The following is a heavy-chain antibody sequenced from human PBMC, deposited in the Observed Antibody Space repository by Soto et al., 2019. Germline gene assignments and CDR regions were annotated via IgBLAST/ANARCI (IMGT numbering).Heavy chain of an antibody. V-gene: IGHV3-73*01. D-gene: IGHD4-17*01. J-gene: IGHJ4*02. CDR1: GFTFSGSA. CDR2: IRSKSNSYAT. CDR3: TRGYGDYVRDY. Sequence: EVQLVECAGVLVQPGRSLKLSCAVSGFTFSGSAMHWVRQASGKGLEWVGRIRSKSNSYATAYAASVKGRFTISRDDSKNTAYLQMNSLKTEDTAVYYCTRGYGDYVRDYWGQGTLVTVSS.